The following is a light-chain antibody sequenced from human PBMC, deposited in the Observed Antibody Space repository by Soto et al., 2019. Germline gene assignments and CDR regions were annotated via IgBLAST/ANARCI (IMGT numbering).Light chain of an antibody. J-gene: IGLJ1*01. CDR1: SSNIGAGYD. CDR2: GNS. Sequence: QSVLTQRPSVSGGPGQRVTISCTGSSSNIGAGYDVHWYQQLPGTAPKLLIYGNSNRPSGVPDRFSGSKSGTSASLAITGLQAEDEADYYCQSYDSSLSGNYVFGTGTKVTVL. CDR3: QSYDSSLSGNYV. V-gene: IGLV1-40*01.